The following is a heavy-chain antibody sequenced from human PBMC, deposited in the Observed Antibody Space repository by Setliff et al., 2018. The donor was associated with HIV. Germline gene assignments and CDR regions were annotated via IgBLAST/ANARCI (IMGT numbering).Heavy chain of an antibody. CDR2: ISSSSSTI. Sequence: GGSLRLSCAASGFTFSSYSMNWVRQAPGKGLEWVSYISSSSSTIYYADSVKGRFTISRDNAKNPLYLQMNSLRAEDTAVYYCASSLGSRGAFDIWGQGTMVTVSS. CDR1: GFTFSSYS. D-gene: IGHD7-27*01. J-gene: IGHJ3*02. V-gene: IGHV3-48*01. CDR3: ASSLGSRGAFDI.